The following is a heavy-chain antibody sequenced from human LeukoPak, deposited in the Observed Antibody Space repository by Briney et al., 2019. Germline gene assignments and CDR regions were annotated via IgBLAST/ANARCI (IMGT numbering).Heavy chain of an antibody. CDR3: ARQMVRGDAFDI. Sequence: PSETLSLTCTVSGDSIGTDYWHWVRQPPGKGLEWIGFINYSGNTNYNPSLKSRVTISVDTSKNQFSLKLSSVTAADTAVYYCARQMVRGDAFDIWGQGTMVTVSS. CDR2: INYSGNT. CDR1: GDSIGTDY. V-gene: IGHV4-59*08. J-gene: IGHJ3*02. D-gene: IGHD3-10*01.